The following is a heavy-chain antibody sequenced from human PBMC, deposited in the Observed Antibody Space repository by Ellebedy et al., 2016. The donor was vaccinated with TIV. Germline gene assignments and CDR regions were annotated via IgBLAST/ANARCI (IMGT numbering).Heavy chain of an antibody. D-gene: IGHD1-1*01. CDR3: TKDVDPGGLYS. V-gene: IGHV3-9*02. J-gene: IGHJ5*02. Sequence: SLKISCAVSGFTSHDHGMHWVRQAPGKGLEWVSGIIWNTGRTGSADSVKGRFTISRDNAKNSLYLQMNSLRVEDTALYYCTKDVDPGGLYSWGQGTRVTVSS. CDR1: GFTSHDHG. CDR2: IIWNTGRT.